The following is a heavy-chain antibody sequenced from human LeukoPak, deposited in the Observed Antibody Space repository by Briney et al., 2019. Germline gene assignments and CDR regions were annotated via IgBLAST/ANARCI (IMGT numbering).Heavy chain of an antibody. CDR3: ARDSSLLYYFDY. CDR1: GGSISSSSYY. V-gene: IGHV4-39*07. D-gene: IGHD1-26*01. J-gene: IGHJ4*02. Sequence: KPSETLSLTCTVSGGSISSSSYYWGWIRQPPGKGLEWIGSIYYSGSTYYNPSLKSRVTISVDTSKNQFSLKLSSVTAADTAVYYCARDSSLLYYFDYWGQGTLVTVSS. CDR2: IYYSGST.